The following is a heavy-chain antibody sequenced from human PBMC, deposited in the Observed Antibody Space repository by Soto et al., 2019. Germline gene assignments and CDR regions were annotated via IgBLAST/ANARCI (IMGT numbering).Heavy chain of an antibody. CDR1: GFTFSSYG. CDR2: ISYDGSNK. D-gene: IGHD3-16*01. CDR3: AKDGGIAGGGGGYYYGIDV. V-gene: IGHV3-30*18. Sequence: GGSLRLSCPASGFTFSSYGMHWVRQAPGKGLEWVAVISYDGSNKYYADSVKGRFTISRDNSKNTLYLQMNSLRAEDTAVYYCAKDGGIAGGGGGYYYGIDVWGQGTTVTVSS. J-gene: IGHJ6*02.